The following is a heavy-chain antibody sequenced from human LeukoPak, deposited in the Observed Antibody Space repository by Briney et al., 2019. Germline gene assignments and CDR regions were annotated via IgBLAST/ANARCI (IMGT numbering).Heavy chain of an antibody. CDR1: GFTFISYW. Sequence: PGGSLRLSCAASGFTFISYWMSWVRQAPGKGLEWVANIKQDGSEKYYVDSVKGRFTISRDNAKNSLYLQMNSLRAEDTAVYYCARADRGYSYGSIDYWGQGTLVTVSS. D-gene: IGHD5-18*01. J-gene: IGHJ4*02. CDR3: ARADRGYSYGSIDY. V-gene: IGHV3-7*01. CDR2: IKQDGSEK.